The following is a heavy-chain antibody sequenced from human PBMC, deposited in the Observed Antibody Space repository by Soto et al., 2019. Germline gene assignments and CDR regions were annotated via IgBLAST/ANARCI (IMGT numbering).Heavy chain of an antibody. Sequence: QVQLQESGPGLVKPSETLSLTCTVSGGSVSSGSYYWSWIRQPPGKGLEWIGYIYYSGSTNYNLSLKSRVTISVDTSKNQFSLKLSSVTAADTAVYYCAREMATTSLNNWFDPWGQGTLVTVSS. V-gene: IGHV4-61*01. CDR2: IYYSGST. D-gene: IGHD5-12*01. CDR1: GGSVSSGSYY. CDR3: AREMATTSLNNWFDP. J-gene: IGHJ5*02.